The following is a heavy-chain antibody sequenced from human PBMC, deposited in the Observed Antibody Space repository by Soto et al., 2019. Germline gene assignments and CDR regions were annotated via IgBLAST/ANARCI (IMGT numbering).Heavy chain of an antibody. J-gene: IGHJ4*02. CDR2: IYYTGSA. Sequence: SETLSLTCTVSGGSIDNFYWSWIRQPPGKGLEWVGYIYYTGSANYNPSVKGRVALSLDKSKSQFSLRLRSVTAADTAVYYCAREARGPARLFDSWGQGTLVTVSS. D-gene: IGHD6-6*01. CDR3: AREARGPARLFDS. CDR1: GGSIDNFY. V-gene: IGHV4-59*01.